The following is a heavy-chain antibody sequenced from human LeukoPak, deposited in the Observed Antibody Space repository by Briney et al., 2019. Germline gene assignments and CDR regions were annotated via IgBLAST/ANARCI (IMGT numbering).Heavy chain of an antibody. D-gene: IGHD3-22*01. CDR1: GGSISSYY. CDR3: ARLVSSGPGRRGIDP. J-gene: IGHJ5*02. Sequence: PSETLSLTCTVSGGSISSYYWTWIRQPPGKGLEWIGYIYYSGSTSYNPSLKSRVTISVDTSKNQFSLKLNSVTAADTAVYYCARLVSSGPGRRGIDPWGQGTLVTVSS. V-gene: IGHV4-59*08. CDR2: IYYSGST.